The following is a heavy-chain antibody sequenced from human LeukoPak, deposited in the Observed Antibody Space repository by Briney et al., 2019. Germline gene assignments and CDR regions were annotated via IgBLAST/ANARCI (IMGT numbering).Heavy chain of an antibody. CDR2: ITYDGST. V-gene: IGHV4-34*01. J-gene: IGHJ4*02. CDR1: GGSFDGYY. D-gene: IGHD3-3*01. Sequence: SETLSLTCAVFGGSFDGYYWSWIRQPPGKGLEWIGEITYDGSTNYNPSLKSRVTISVDTSKNQFSLKLSSVTAADTAVYYCARADFWSGYKTLFDYWGQGTLVTVSS. CDR3: ARADFWSGYKTLFDY.